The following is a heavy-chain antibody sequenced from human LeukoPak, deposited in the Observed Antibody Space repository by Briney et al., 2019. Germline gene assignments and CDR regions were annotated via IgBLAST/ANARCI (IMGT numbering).Heavy chain of an antibody. CDR3: ARRELLGYSYGLGAFNV. D-gene: IGHD5-18*01. J-gene: IGHJ3*01. Sequence: GGSLRLPCAASGFIVGHNYMSWFRQAPGEGLEWVSIIYSGGVYSDGTTHYADSVKGRFTISRDSSKNTLYLQMNSLRAEDTAVYYCARRELLGYSYGLGAFNVWGQGTMVTVSS. CDR1: GFIVGHNY. V-gene: IGHV3-66*04. CDR2: IYSGGVYSDGTT.